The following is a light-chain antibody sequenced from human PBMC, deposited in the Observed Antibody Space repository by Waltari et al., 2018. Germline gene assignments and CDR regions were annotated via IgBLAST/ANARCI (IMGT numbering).Light chain of an antibody. J-gene: IGLJ2*01. CDR3: CSYAGANSHVV. V-gene: IGLV2-23*02. Sequence: QSALTQPASVSGSPGQAITISCSGTSSDVGTYNLVSWYQQLPGKAPKLMIYEVTKRPSVVSTRFSVSKSGNTASLTISGLQAEDEADYFCCSYAGANSHVVFGGGTKVTVL. CDR1: SSDVGTYNL. CDR2: EVT.